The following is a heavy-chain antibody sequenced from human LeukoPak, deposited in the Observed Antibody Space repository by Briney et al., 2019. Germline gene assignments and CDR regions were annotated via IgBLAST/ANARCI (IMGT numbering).Heavy chain of an antibody. CDR1: GFSFTTYE. J-gene: IGHJ3*01. D-gene: IGHD3-22*01. CDR2: ISDSGSKT. CDR3: AAYYYESSPKSV. Sequence: PGGSLRLSCAASGFSFTTYEMNWVRQAPGKGLEWVAYISDSGSKTDYSDSVKGRFTISRDNVENSLFLQMNSLRAEDTAVYYCAAYYYESSPKSVWGLGRMVTVSS. V-gene: IGHV3-48*03.